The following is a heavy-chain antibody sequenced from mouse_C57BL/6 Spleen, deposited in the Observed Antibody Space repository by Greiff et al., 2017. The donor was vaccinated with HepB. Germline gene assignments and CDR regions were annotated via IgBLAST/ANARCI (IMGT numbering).Heavy chain of an antibody. CDR1: GFNIKDYY. D-gene: IGHD1-1*01. V-gene: IGHV14-2*01. Sequence: EVQLQQSGAELVKSGASVKLSCTASGFNIKDYYMHWVKQRTEQGLERTGRIDPEDGETKYAPKIQGKVTITADSSSNPAYLQLSSLTSEDTAVYYCARCGYGSPWFAYWSQGTLVTVSA. CDR3: ARCGYGSPWFAY. J-gene: IGHJ3*01. CDR2: IDPEDGET.